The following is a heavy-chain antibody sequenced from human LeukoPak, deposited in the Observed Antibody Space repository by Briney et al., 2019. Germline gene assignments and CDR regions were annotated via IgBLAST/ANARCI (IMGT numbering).Heavy chain of an antibody. CDR3: ARDQGYCSGGSCSNGMDV. Sequence: ASQSLSLTCTVSGGSISIAGYSWNWIRQTPGKGLEWIGYIYHSGSFLYNPSLKSRLIISLDKSKNQFSLRLNSVTATDTAVYYCARDQGYCSGGSCSNGMDVWGQGTTATVSS. D-gene: IGHD2-15*01. J-gene: IGHJ6*02. V-gene: IGHV4-30-2*01. CDR2: IYHSGSF. CDR1: GGSISIAGYS.